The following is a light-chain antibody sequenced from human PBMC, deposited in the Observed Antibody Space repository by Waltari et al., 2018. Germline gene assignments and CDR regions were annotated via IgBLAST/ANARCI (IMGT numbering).Light chain of an antibody. CDR2: AAS. CDR1: QNIGNY. CDR3: QQSYSLPFT. V-gene: IGKV1-39*01. Sequence: DIQMTQSPSPLSASVGDRITITCRASQNIGNYLNWYLQKPGEAPTLLIFAASNLQSGVPSRCSGSGSGTDFTLTITSRQPEDFATYHCQQSYSLPFTFGPGTRVDIK. J-gene: IGKJ3*01.